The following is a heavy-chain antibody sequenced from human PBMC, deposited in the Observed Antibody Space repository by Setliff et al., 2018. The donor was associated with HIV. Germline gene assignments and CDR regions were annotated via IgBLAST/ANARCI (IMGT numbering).Heavy chain of an antibody. Sequence: SETLSLTCTVSGDSISSDFYWGWIRQPPGKGLEWIGSIYHSGNTYYMPSLQSRVTISVDMSKNQFSLKLSSVTAADTAVYYCARWPPHRSSDYDQEYYFDYWGQGTLVTVSS. CDR1: GDSISSDFY. CDR3: ARWPPHRSSDYDQEYYFDY. D-gene: IGHD3-22*01. V-gene: IGHV4-38-2*02. J-gene: IGHJ4*02. CDR2: IYHSGNT.